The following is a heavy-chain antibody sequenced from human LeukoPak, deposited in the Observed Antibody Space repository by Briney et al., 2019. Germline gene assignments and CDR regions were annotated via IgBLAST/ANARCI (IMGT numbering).Heavy chain of an antibody. CDR2: INPNSGGT. CDR3: ARDPSNSGYDYLYYFDY. V-gene: IGHV1-2*02. D-gene: IGHD5-12*01. CDR1: GYTFTGYY. Sequence: ASVKVSCKASGYTFTGYYMHWVRQAPGQGPEWMGWINPNSGGTHSAQKFQGRVTMTRDMSISTAYMELSRLRSDDTAVYYCARDPSNSGYDYLYYFDYGGQGTLVTVSS. J-gene: IGHJ4*02.